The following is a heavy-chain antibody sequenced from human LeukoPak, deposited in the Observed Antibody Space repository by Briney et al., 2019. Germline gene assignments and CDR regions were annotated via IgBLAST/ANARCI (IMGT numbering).Heavy chain of an antibody. CDR3: ARDPRRGYSYGPTDY. V-gene: IGHV3-30-3*01. J-gene: IGHJ4*02. CDR1: GFTFSSYA. CDR2: ISYDGSNK. D-gene: IGHD5-18*01. Sequence: GGSLRLSCAASGFTFSSYAMHWVRQAPGKGLEWVAVISYDGSNKYYADSVKGRFTISRDNSKNTLYLQMNSLRAEDTAVYYCARDPRRGYSYGPTDYWGQGTLVTVSS.